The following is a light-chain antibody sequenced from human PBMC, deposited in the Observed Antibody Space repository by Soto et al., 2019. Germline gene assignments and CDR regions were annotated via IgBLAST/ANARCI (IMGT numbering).Light chain of an antibody. CDR3: QQYGSSPFT. Sequence: EIVLTQSPGTLSLSPGERATLSCRASQSVSTSYLAWYQQKPGQAPRLRIYGASSRATGIPDRFSGSGSGPDFTLTISRLEPEYFAVYYCQQYGSSPFTFGPGTKVDIK. V-gene: IGKV3-20*01. J-gene: IGKJ3*01. CDR1: QSVSTSY. CDR2: GAS.